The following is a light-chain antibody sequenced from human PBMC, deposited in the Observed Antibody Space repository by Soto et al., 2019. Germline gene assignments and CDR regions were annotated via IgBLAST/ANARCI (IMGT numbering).Light chain of an antibody. J-gene: IGKJ1*01. CDR2: KAS. V-gene: IGKV1-5*03. CDR3: QHYNSYSEA. CDR1: QTISSW. Sequence: DFQVTQSPSTLSASVGDRFAVTCRASQTISSWLAWYQQKPGKAPKLLIYKASTLKSGVPSRFSGSGSGTEFTLTISSLQPDDFATYYCQHYNSYSEAFGQGGMVDIK.